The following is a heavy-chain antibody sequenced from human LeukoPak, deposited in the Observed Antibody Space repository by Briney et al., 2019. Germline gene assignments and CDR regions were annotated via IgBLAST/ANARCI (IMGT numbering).Heavy chain of an antibody. D-gene: IGHD4-17*01. CDR2: IWYDGSNK. Sequence: GGSLRLSCAASGFTFSSYAMHWVRQAPGKGLEWVAVIWYDGSNKYYADSVKGRFTISRDNSKNTQYLQMNSLRAEDTAVYYCARDSGYGDYAFDYWGQGTLVTVSS. V-gene: IGHV3-33*08. CDR3: ARDSGYGDYAFDY. CDR1: GFTFSSYA. J-gene: IGHJ4*02.